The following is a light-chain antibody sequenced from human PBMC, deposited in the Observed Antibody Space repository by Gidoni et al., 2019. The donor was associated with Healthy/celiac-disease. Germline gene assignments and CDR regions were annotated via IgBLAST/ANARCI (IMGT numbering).Light chain of an antibody. CDR1: QSVSSSY. CDR3: QQYGSSLFT. V-gene: IGKV3-20*01. CDR2: GAS. J-gene: IGKJ3*01. Sequence: IVLTPSPGTLSLSPGERATLSCRASQSVSSSYLAWYKQKPGQAPRLLIYGASSRATGIPDRFSGSGSGTDFTLTISRLEPEDFAVYYCQQYGSSLFTFGPGTKVDIK.